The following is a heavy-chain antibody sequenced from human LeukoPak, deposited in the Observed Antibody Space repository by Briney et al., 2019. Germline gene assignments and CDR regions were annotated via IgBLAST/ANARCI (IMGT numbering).Heavy chain of an antibody. Sequence: SETLSLTCTVSGCSISTYYRSWIRQPPGKGLEWIGYIYYSGSTNYNPSLKGRFTTSVDTSKNQFSLKLSSVTAADSAVYYCARSHSVWTSFDYWGQGTLVTVSS. V-gene: IGHV4-59*01. J-gene: IGHJ4*02. CDR3: ARSHSVWTSFDY. CDR1: GCSISTYY. D-gene: IGHD3/OR15-3a*01. CDR2: IYYSGST.